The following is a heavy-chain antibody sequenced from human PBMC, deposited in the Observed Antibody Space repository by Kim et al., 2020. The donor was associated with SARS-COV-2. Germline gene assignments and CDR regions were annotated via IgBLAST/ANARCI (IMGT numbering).Heavy chain of an antibody. D-gene: IGHD2-2*01. CDR2: ISFDGSDK. Sequence: GGSLRLSCAASGFTFSTYDMHWVRQAPGKGREWVAIISFDGSDKYYADSVRGRFTISRDNSKNTLYLQMNSLRVEDTAIYYCAKARDIVVEPTAMGSWGQGTLVTISS. J-gene: IGHJ5*02. V-gene: IGHV3-30*18. CDR3: AKARDIVVEPTAMGS. CDR1: GFTFSTYD.